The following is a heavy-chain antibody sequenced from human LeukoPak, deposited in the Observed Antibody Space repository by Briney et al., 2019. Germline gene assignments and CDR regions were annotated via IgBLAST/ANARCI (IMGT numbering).Heavy chain of an antibody. Sequence: ASVKVSCKASGGTFSSYAISWVRQAPGQGLERMGGIIPIFGTANYAQKFQGRVTITTDESTSTAYMELSSLRSEDTAVYYCARASGPNVYYYYMDVWGKGTTVTVSS. CDR3: ARASGPNVYYYYMDV. CDR1: GGTFSSYA. J-gene: IGHJ6*03. D-gene: IGHD3-3*01. V-gene: IGHV1-69*05. CDR2: IIPIFGTA.